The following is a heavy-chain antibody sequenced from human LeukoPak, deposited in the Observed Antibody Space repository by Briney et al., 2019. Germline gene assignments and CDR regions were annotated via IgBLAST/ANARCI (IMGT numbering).Heavy chain of an antibody. J-gene: IGHJ4*02. CDR1: GYTFTSYG. CDR3: ARGREMATIYY. V-gene: IGHV7-4-1*02. D-gene: IGHD5-24*01. Sequence: ASVKVSCKASGYTFTSYGISWVRQAPGQGLEWMGWINTNTGNPTYAQGFTGRFVFSLDTSVSTAYLQISSLKAEDTAVYYCARGREMATIYYWGQGTLVTVSS. CDR2: INTNTGNP.